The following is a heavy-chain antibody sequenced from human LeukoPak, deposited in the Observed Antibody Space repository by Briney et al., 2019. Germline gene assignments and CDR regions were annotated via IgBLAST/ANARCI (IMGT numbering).Heavy chain of an antibody. V-gene: IGHV3-49*04. CDR2: IRSKTYGGTT. CDR1: GFTFCDYA. J-gene: IGHJ6*04. Sequence: GGSLRLSCTASGFTFCDYAMTWGRQAPGKGLEWVGLIRSKTYGGTTEYAASVKGRFTISRDDSKSIAYLQMNSLKTEDTAVYYCTRRAIYMDVWGKGTTVTVSS. CDR3: TRRAIYMDV.